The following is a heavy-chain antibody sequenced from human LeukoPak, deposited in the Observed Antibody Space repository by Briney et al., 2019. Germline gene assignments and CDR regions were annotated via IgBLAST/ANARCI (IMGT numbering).Heavy chain of an antibody. Sequence: SETLSLTCAVYGGSFSGYYWSWIRQHPGKGLEWIGEINHSGSTNYNPSLKSRVTISVDTSKNQFSLKLSSVTAADTAVYYCARMYYDFWSGYSPDAFDIWGQGTMVTVSS. CDR1: GGSFSGYY. CDR2: INHSGST. V-gene: IGHV4-34*01. J-gene: IGHJ3*02. CDR3: ARMYYDFWSGYSPDAFDI. D-gene: IGHD3-3*01.